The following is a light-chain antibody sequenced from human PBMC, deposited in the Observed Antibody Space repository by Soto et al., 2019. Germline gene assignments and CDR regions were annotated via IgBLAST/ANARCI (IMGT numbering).Light chain of an antibody. CDR1: QGISTW. V-gene: IGKV1-5*01. CDR3: QQYNTDSYT. CDR2: DAS. J-gene: IGKJ2*01. Sequence: DIQMTQSPSTLSASVGDRVTITCRARQGISTWLAWYQQKPGKAPKLLIFDASSLGSGVPSRFSGSGSGTEFTLTISGLQPDDFATYHCQQYNTDSYTFGQGTKLEI.